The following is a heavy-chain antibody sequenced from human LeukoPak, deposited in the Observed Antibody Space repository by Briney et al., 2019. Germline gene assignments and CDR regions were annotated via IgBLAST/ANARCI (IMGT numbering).Heavy chain of an antibody. CDR1: GFTFSSYA. Sequence: GRSLRLSCAASGFTFSSYAMSWVRQAPGKGLEWVSAISGSGGSTYYADSVKGRFTISRDNSKNTLYLQMNSLRAEDTAVYYCAKQLGYCSSTSCYELYFDYWGQGTLVTVSS. D-gene: IGHD2-2*01. CDR2: ISGSGGST. V-gene: IGHV3-23*01. CDR3: AKQLGYCSSTSCYELYFDY. J-gene: IGHJ4*02.